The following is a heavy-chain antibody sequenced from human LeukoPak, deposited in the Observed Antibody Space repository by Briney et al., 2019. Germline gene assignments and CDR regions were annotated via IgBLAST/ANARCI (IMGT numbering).Heavy chain of an antibody. J-gene: IGHJ4*02. D-gene: IGHD6-6*01. CDR2: FDPEDSET. V-gene: IGHV1-24*01. Sequence: ASVKVSCKVSGYTLSEFSMHWVRQAPGKGLEWMGGFDPEDSETIYAQKFQGRVSVTEDTSTDTAYMELSSLRSEDTAVYYCARHRAYSSSSPFDYWGQGTLVTVSS. CDR1: GYTLSEFS. CDR3: ARHRAYSSSSPFDY.